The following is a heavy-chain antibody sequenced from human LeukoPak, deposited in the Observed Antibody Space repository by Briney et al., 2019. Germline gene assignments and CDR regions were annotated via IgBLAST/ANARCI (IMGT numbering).Heavy chain of an antibody. CDR2: ISGSGGST. CDR3: AGRYDSSGYPLH. V-gene: IGHV3-23*01. D-gene: IGHD3-22*01. CDR1: GFTFSSYG. J-gene: IGHJ4*02. Sequence: GGSLRLSCAASGFTFSSYGMSWVRQAPGKGLEWVSAISGSGGSTYYADSVKGRFTISRDNSKNTLYLQMNSLRAEDTAVYYCAGRYDSSGYPLHWGQGTLVTVSS.